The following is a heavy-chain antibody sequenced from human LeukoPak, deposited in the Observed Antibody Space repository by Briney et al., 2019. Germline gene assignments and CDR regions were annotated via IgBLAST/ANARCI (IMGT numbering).Heavy chain of an antibody. J-gene: IGHJ6*02. D-gene: IGHD4-17*01. Sequence: GGSLRLSCAASGFTVSSNYMSWVRQAPGKGLEWVSVIYSGGSTYYADSVKGRFTISRDNSKNTLYLQMNSLRAEDTAVYYCASTDPGLYYYYGMDVWGQGTTVTVSS. V-gene: IGHV3-66*01. CDR1: GFTVSSNY. CDR3: ASTDPGLYYYYGMDV. CDR2: IYSGGST.